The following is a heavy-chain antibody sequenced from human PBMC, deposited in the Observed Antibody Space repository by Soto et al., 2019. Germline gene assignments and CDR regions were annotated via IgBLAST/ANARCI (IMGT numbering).Heavy chain of an antibody. CDR2: ISYDGSNK. CDR1: GFTFSSYG. Sequence: GGSLRLSCAASGFTFSSYGMHWVRQAPGKGLEWVAVISYDGSNKYYADSVKGRFTISRDNSKNTLYLQMNSLRAEDTAVYYCAKEALDSSGWIGTVPRFDYWGQGTLVTVSS. V-gene: IGHV3-30*18. CDR3: AKEALDSSGWIGTVPRFDY. D-gene: IGHD6-19*01. J-gene: IGHJ4*02.